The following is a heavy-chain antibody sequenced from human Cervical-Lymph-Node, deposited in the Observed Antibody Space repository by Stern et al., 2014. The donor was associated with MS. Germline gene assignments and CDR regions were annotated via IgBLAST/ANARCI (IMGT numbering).Heavy chain of an antibody. CDR1: GFTFSSYS. V-gene: IGHV3-21*01. CDR3: AIGVNIVGTTTAFDY. Sequence: EVQLEESGGGLVKPGGSLRLSCAASGFTFSSYSMNWVRQAPGKGLEWVSSISSSSSYIYYADSVKGRFTISRDNAKNSLYLQMNSLRAEDTAVYYCAIGVNIVGTTTAFDYWGQGTLVTVSS. CDR2: ISSSSSYI. D-gene: IGHD1-26*01. J-gene: IGHJ4*02.